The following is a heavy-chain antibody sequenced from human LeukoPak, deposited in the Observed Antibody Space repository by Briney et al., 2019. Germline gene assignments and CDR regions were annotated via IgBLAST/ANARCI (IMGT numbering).Heavy chain of an antibody. Sequence: GGSLRLSCAASGFTFGSHGMHWVRQAPGKGLEWVAVISYDGSDKYYADSVKGRFTISRDISKNTLYLQMNSLRAEDTAVYYCVKRVYSSSSFDSWGQGTLVTVSS. CDR3: VKRVYSSSSFDS. D-gene: IGHD6-6*01. J-gene: IGHJ4*02. V-gene: IGHV3-30*18. CDR1: GFTFGSHG. CDR2: ISYDGSDK.